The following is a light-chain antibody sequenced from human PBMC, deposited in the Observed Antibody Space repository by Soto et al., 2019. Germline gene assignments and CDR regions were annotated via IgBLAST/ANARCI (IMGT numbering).Light chain of an antibody. CDR3: QQANSFPLT. CDR2: AAS. J-gene: IGKJ4*01. CDR1: QDISRW. Sequence: IQMTQSPSSVSASVGDRVTITCRASQDISRWLVWYQQKPGKAPKLLIYAASNLQSGVPSRFSGSGSETDFTLTISSLQPEDFASYYCQQANSFPLTFGGGTKVDIK. V-gene: IGKV1D-12*01.